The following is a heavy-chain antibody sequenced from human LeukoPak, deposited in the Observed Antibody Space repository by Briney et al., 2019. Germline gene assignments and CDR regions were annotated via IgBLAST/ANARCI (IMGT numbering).Heavy chain of an antibody. Sequence: GASVKVSCKASGFTFTAYYIHWVRQAPGQGLEWIGCINPHSGVTSSPQNFQGRVTMTTDTSISAAYMELSSLISDDTAMYYCVREGNELLSKNFDYWGPGTPVTVSS. D-gene: IGHD2-21*02. CDR1: GFTFTAYY. J-gene: IGHJ4*02. CDR2: INPHSGVT. CDR3: VREGNELLSKNFDY. V-gene: IGHV1-2*02.